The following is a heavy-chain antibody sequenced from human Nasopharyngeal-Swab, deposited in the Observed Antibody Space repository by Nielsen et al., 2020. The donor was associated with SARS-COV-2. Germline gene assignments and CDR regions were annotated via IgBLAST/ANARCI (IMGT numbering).Heavy chain of an antibody. J-gene: IGHJ4*02. CDR1: GFTFSSYA. D-gene: IGHD3-22*01. V-gene: IGHV3-23*01. CDR2: ISGGGGRT. Sequence: GGSLRLSCAASGFTFSSYALSWVRQAPGKGLEYISGGGGRTYYADSVKGRFTISRDNSKNTLYLQMNSLRAEDTAVYYCAKAQLYYDSSGYRDWGQGTLVTVSS. CDR3: AKAQLYYDSSGYRD.